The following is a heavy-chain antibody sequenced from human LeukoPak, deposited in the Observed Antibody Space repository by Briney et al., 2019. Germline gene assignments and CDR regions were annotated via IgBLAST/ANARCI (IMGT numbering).Heavy chain of an antibody. Sequence: GGSLRLSCAASGSTFSDHYMDWVRQAPGKGLEWVGRIRNKANSYTTEYAASVKGRFTLSRDDSKNSLYLQMNSLKTEDTAVYYCARIGTNWNFDYWGQGTLVTVSS. J-gene: IGHJ4*02. CDR1: GSTFSDHY. CDR2: IRNKANSYTT. CDR3: ARIGTNWNFDY. V-gene: IGHV3-72*01. D-gene: IGHD1-20*01.